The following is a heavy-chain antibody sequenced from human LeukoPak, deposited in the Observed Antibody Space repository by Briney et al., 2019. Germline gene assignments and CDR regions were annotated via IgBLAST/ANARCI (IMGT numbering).Heavy chain of an antibody. V-gene: IGHV3-7*01. D-gene: IGHD2/OR15-2a*01. J-gene: IGHJ4*02. Sequence: GGSLRLSCAASGFTFSSYWMSWVRQAPGKGLEWVANIKQDGSEKYYVDSVKGRFTISRDNAKNSLYLQMDSLRAEDTAVYYCARVYPKMYFDYWGQGTLVTVSS. CDR3: ARVYPKMYFDY. CDR2: IKQDGSEK. CDR1: GFTFSSYW.